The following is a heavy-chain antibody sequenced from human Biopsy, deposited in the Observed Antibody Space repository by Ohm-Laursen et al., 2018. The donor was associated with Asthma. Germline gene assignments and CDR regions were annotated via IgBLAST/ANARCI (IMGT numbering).Heavy chain of an antibody. V-gene: IGHV3-9*01. CDR2: ISWNSGHI. J-gene: IGHJ6*02. D-gene: IGHD4-17*01. Sequence: SLRLSCTASGFSLDDYAMYWVRQAPGKGLEWVSVISWNSGHIAYADSVKGRFTISRDTAKNSLYLQMNNLRVEDTAFYYCARDFGAGDSDGDDLTLTHYYGMDVWGQGTTVTVSS. CDR3: ARDFGAGDSDGDDLTLTHYYGMDV. CDR1: GFSLDDYA.